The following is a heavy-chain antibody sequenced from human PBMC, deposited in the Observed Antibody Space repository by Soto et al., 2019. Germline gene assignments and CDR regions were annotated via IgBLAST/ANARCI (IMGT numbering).Heavy chain of an antibody. Sequence: GGSLRLSCAASGFTVSSNYMSWVRQAPGKGLEWVSVIYSGGSTYYADSVKGRFTISRDNSKNTLYLQMNSLRAEDTAVYYCARGPPPRSAAAGTLFFSSYFVYGGPGALVTVSS. CDR2: IYSGGST. V-gene: IGHV3-53*01. D-gene: IGHD6-13*01. J-gene: IGHJ4*02. CDR3: ARGPPPRSAAAGTLFFSSYFVY. CDR1: GFTVSSNY.